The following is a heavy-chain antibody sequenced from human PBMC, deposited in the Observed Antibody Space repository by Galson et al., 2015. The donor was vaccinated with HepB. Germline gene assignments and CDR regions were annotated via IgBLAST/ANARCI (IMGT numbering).Heavy chain of an antibody. J-gene: IGHJ4*02. D-gene: IGHD4-17*01. CDR3: ARGNGGDYGDY. V-gene: IGHV3-33*01. CDR2: IWYDGNNK. CDR1: GFIFSSYG. Sequence: SLRLSCAASGFIFSSYGMHWVRQAPGKGLEWVALIWYDGNNKYYADSVKGRFTISRDNSKSTLFLQMNSLRAEDTAVYYCARGNGGDYGDYWGRGTLVAVSS.